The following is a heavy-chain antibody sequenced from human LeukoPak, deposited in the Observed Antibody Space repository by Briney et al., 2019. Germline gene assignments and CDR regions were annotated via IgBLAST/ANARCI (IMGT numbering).Heavy chain of an antibody. J-gene: IGHJ4*02. D-gene: IGHD1-26*01. CDR3: ARDRGEGASGPLFDY. Sequence: SVKVSCKASGGTFSSYAISWVRQAPGQGLEWMGGIIPIFGTANYAQKFQGRVTITADKSTSTAYMELSSLSSEDRAVYYCARDRGEGASGPLFDYWGQETLVPVSS. CDR1: GGTFSSYA. V-gene: IGHV1-69*06. CDR2: IIPIFGTA.